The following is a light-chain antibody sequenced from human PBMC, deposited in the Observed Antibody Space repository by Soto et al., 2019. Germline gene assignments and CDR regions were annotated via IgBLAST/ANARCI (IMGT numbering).Light chain of an antibody. CDR2: SNN. CDR3: AGWDDSLNGVV. Sequence: QSVLTQPPSASGTPGQRVTISCSGSSSNIGSNSVNWYQQLPGTAPKLLIYSNNQRPSGVPDRFSGSKSGTSASLAISGLQSEDEADYYCAGWDDSLNGVVFGGGTQLTVL. J-gene: IGLJ2*01. CDR1: SSNIGSNS. V-gene: IGLV1-44*01.